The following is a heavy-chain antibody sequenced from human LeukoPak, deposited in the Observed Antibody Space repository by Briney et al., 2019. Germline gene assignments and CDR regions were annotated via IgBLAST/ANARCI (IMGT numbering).Heavy chain of an antibody. D-gene: IGHD4-17*01. J-gene: IGHJ3*02. CDR1: GYTFTSYY. CDR2: INPSGGST. V-gene: IGHV1-46*01. CDR3: ARDQSVTNRDDAFDI. Sequence: ASVKVSCKASGYTFTSYYMHWVRQAPGQGLEWMGIINPSGGSTSYAQKFQGRVTMTRDMTTSTVYMELSSLRSEDTAVYYCARDQSVTNRDDAFDIWGQGTMVTVSS.